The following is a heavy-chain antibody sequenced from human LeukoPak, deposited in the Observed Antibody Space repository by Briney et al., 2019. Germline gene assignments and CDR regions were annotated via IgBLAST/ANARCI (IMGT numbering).Heavy chain of an antibody. CDR1: GFTFSNYG. CDR3: AKANAREFDY. J-gene: IGHJ4*02. V-gene: IGHV3-30*18. D-gene: IGHD3-10*01. Sequence: GGSVRLSCAASGFTFSNYGMHWVRQAPGKGLEWLTVISYDETYKDYADSVKGRFTISRDNSKNALYLQMNSLRAEDTAVYYCAKANAREFDYWGQGTLDAVCS. CDR2: ISYDETYK.